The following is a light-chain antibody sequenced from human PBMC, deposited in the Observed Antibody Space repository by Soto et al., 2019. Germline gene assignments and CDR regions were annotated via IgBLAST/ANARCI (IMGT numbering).Light chain of an antibody. V-gene: IGKV3-15*01. CDR3: QQYGGSPRIT. CDR2: GAS. J-gene: IGKJ5*01. CDR1: QSVSID. Sequence: EIVMTQSPATLSVSPGERATLSCRASQSVSIDLAWYQQTPGQAPRLLIYGASTRATGIPVRFSGSGSGTDFTLIINRLEPEDVAIYYCQQYGGSPRITFGQGTRLEIK.